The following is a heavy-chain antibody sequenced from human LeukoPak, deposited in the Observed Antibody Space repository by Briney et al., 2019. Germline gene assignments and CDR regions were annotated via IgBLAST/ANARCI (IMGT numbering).Heavy chain of an antibody. CDR3: ARASNRDSTGPIGF. CDR1: GYKFVDYY. D-gene: IGHD1-1*01. V-gene: IGHV1-2*02. CDR2: INPYSGGT. J-gene: IGHJ4*02. Sequence: ASVKVSCKSSGYKFVDYYIHWVRQAPGQGLEWMGWINPYSGGTNYARKFQGRVTMTRDTSISTAYMELNRLRPDDAAVYFCARASNRDSTGPIGFWGQGTWSPSPQ.